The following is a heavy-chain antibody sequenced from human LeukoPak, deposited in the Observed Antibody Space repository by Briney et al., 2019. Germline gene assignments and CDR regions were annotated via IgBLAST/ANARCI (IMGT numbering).Heavy chain of an antibody. D-gene: IGHD2-2*01. CDR1: GFTFSDYY. CDR2: LSGSSDTI. CDR3: AKEDCSSTSCSPDY. V-gene: IGHV3-11*04. J-gene: IGHJ4*02. Sequence: GGSLRLSCAASGFTFSDYYMSWIRQAPGKGLEWVSYLSGSSDTIYYADSVKGRFTISRDNSKNTLYLQMNSLRAEDTAVCYCAKEDCSSTSCSPDYWGQGTLVTVSS.